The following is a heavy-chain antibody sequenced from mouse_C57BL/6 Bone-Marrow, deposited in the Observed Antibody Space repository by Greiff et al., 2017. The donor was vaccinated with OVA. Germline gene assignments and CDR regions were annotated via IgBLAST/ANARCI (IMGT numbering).Heavy chain of an antibody. Sequence: EVQLLESGGDLVKPGGSLKLSCAASGFTFSSYGMSWVRQTPDKRLEWVATISSGGSYTYYPDSVKGRFTISRDNAKNTLYLQMSSLKSEDTAMYYCARNGYDDAMDYWGQGTSVTVSS. D-gene: IGHD2-2*01. V-gene: IGHV5-6*01. CDR3: ARNGYDDAMDY. CDR1: GFTFSSYG. J-gene: IGHJ4*01. CDR2: ISSGGSYT.